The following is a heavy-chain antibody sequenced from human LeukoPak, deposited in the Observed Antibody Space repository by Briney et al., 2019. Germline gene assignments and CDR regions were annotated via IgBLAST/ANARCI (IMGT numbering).Heavy chain of an antibody. Sequence: PSQTLSLTCTVSGGSISSGDYYWSWIRQPPGKGLEWIVYIYYSGSTYYNPSLKSRVTISVDTSKNQFSLKPSSVTAADTAVYYCARGGSSGWYNHYYYYGMDVWGQGTTVTVSS. CDR3: ARGGSSGWYNHYYYYGMDV. CDR1: GGSISSGDYY. J-gene: IGHJ6*02. D-gene: IGHD6-19*01. CDR2: IYYSGST. V-gene: IGHV4-30-4*01.